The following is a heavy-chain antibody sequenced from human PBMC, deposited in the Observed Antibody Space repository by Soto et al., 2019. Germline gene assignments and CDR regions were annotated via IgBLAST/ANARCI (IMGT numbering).Heavy chain of an antibody. CDR2: IYYSGST. CDR1: GGSISSYY. Sequence: QVKLQESGPGLVKPSETLSLTCTVSGGSISSYYWSWIRQPPGKGLEWIAYIYYSGSTNYNPSLKSRVAISGDTSKNQCSLKLSSVTAADTAVYYCARTVIGGFDYWGQGILVTVSS. D-gene: IGHD3-16*02. CDR3: ARTVIGGFDY. V-gene: IGHV4-59*01. J-gene: IGHJ4*02.